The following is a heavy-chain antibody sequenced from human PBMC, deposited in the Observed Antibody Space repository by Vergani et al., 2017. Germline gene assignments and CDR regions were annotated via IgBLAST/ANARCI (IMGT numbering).Heavy chain of an antibody. Sequence: QVQLQESGPGLVKPSQTLSLTCTVSGGSISSGSYYWSWIRQPAGKGLEWIGRIYTSGSTNYNPSLKSRVTISVDTSKNQFSLKLSSVTAADTAVYYCATSNADYGGNFDYWGQGTLVTVSS. D-gene: IGHD4-17*01. CDR2: IYTSGST. V-gene: IGHV4-61*02. J-gene: IGHJ4*02. CDR3: ATSNADYGGNFDY. CDR1: GGSISSGSYY.